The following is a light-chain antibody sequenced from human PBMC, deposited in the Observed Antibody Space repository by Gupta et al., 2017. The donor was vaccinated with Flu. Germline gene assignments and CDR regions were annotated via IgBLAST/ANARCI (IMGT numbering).Light chain of an antibody. CDR1: QGISSY. CDR2: AAS. CDR3: QQLNSYPRT. Sequence: DIQLTQSPSFLSASVGDRVTITCRASQGISSYLAWYQQKSGKAPKFLIYAASTLQSGVPSRFSGSGSGTEFTLTISSLQPEDFATYYCQQLNSYPRTFGQGTKVEIK. J-gene: IGKJ1*01. V-gene: IGKV1-9*01.